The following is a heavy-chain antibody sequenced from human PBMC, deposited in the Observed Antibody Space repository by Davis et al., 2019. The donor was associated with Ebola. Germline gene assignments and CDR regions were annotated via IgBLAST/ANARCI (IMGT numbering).Heavy chain of an antibody. J-gene: IGHJ6*02. CDR3: ARLVTEDELYYYYGMDV. V-gene: IGHV4-30-4*01. CDR1: GGSISSGDYY. Sequence: MPSETLSLTCTVSGGSISSGDYYWSWIRQPPGKGLEWIGYIYYSGSTNYNPSLKSRVTISVDTSKNQFSLKLSSVTAADTAVYYCARLVTEDELYYYYGMDVWGQGTTVTVSS. CDR2: IYYSGST. D-gene: IGHD3-9*01.